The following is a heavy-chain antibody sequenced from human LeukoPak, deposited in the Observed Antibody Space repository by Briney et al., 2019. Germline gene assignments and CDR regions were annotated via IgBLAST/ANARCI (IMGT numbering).Heavy chain of an antibody. Sequence: ASVKVSCKASGYTFTSYDINWVRQATGQGLEWMGWMNPNSGNTGYAQKFQGRVTMTRNTSISTAYMELSSLRSEDTAVYYCARGICVYYYGSGRPDYWGQGTLVTVSS. CDR1: GYTFTSYD. CDR3: ARGICVYYYGSGRPDY. D-gene: IGHD3-10*01. CDR2: MNPNSGNT. J-gene: IGHJ4*02. V-gene: IGHV1-8*01.